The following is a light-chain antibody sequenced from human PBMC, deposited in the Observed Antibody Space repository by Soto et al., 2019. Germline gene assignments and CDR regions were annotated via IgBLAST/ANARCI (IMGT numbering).Light chain of an antibody. V-gene: IGKV1-12*01. Sequence: DLQMTQSPSSVSASVGDRVTITCRASQDITRYLAWYQQKPGRAPKLLIYDTSTLQSGVPSRFSGSGSGTDFTLTICSLQPEDFATYYCQQAGSFPITFGPGTKVDIK. J-gene: IGKJ3*01. CDR1: QDITRY. CDR2: DTS. CDR3: QQAGSFPIT.